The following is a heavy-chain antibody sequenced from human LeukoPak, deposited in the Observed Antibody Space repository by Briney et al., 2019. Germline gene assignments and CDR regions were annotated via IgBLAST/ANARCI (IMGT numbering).Heavy chain of an antibody. CDR1: GYTFTGYY. Sequence: ASVKVSCKASGYTFTGYYMHWVRQAPGQGLEWMGWINPNSGDTKYSQKFQGRVTMTRDTSISTAYMELSRLRSDDTAVYYCATQRGSYLWGSDFDYWGQGTLVTVSS. V-gene: IGHV1-2*02. J-gene: IGHJ4*02. D-gene: IGHD3-16*01. CDR3: ATQRGSYLWGSDFDY. CDR2: INPNSGDT.